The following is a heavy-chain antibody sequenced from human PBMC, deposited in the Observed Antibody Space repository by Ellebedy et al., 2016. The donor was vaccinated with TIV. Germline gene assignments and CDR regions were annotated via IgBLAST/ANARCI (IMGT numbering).Heavy chain of an antibody. CDR3: ARVRGVIVFDY. Sequence: ASVKVSCKASGYTFTGYYLHWVRQAPGQGLEGMGWISPDSGGTNYVQKFQGRVTMTRDTSISTAYMELSRLRSDDTAVYYCARVRGVIVFDYWGQGTVVTVSS. D-gene: IGHD3-10*01. CDR2: ISPDSGGT. V-gene: IGHV1-2*02. CDR1: GYTFTGYY. J-gene: IGHJ4*02.